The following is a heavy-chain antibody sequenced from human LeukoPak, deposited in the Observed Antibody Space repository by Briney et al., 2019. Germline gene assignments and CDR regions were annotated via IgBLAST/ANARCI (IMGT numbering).Heavy chain of an antibody. CDR1: GFTFSSYE. V-gene: IGHV3-48*03. Sequence: GGSLRLSCAASGFTFSSYEMNWVRQAPGKGLEWVSYISSSGSTTYYADSVKGRFTISRDNAKNSLNQQMNSLRAEDTAVYYCARYGDYWGQGTLVTVSS. CDR3: ARYGDY. J-gene: IGHJ4*02. D-gene: IGHD3-10*01. CDR2: ISSSGSTT.